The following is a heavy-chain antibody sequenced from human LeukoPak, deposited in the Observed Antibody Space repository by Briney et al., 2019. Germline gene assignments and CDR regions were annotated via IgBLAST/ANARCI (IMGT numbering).Heavy chain of an antibody. CDR1: GFAFSTYA. D-gene: IGHD6-19*01. Sequence: GGSLRLSCAASGFAFSTYAMSWVRQAPGKGLEWVSGITSGGGTTYYADSVEGRFTISRDNSKNTLYLQMNSLRAEDTAVYYCARDIAVAVFYYYYGMDVWGQGTTVTVSS. J-gene: IGHJ6*02. CDR2: ITSGGGTT. V-gene: IGHV3-23*01. CDR3: ARDIAVAVFYYYYGMDV.